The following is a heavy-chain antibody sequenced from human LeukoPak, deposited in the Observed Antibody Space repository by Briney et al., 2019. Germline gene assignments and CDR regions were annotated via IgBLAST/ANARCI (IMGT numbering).Heavy chain of an antibody. Sequence: SETLSLTCTVSGGSISSSSYNWVWIRQPPGKGLEWIGSIYYSGSTYYNPSLKSRVTISVDTSKNQFSLKLSSVTAADTALYYCARLSYGDYGAYYFDYWGQGTLVTVSS. CDR2: IYYSGST. CDR1: GGSISSSSYN. CDR3: ARLSYGDYGAYYFDY. J-gene: IGHJ4*02. D-gene: IGHD4-17*01. V-gene: IGHV4-39*01.